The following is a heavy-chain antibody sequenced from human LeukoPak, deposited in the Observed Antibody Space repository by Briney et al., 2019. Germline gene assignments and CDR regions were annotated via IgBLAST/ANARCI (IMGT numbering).Heavy chain of an antibody. J-gene: IGHJ4*02. CDR1: GFTFSSYA. CDR2: ISYDGSNK. CDR3: ARVDPSFDIVVVPAAPPGY. D-gene: IGHD2-2*01. Sequence: PGGSLRLSCAASGFTFSSYAMHWVREAPGKGLEWVAVISYDGSNKYYADSVKGRFTISRDNSKNTLYLQMNSLRAEDTAVYYCARVDPSFDIVVVPAAPPGYSGQGTLVTVSS. V-gene: IGHV3-30-3*01.